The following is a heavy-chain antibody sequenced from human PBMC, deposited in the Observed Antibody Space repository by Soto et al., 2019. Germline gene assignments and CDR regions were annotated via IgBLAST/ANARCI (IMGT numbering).Heavy chain of an antibody. V-gene: IGHV3-23*01. D-gene: IGHD2-21*01. Sequence: GGSLRLSCAASGVTFSSYAMSWVRQAPGKGLEWVSVISSSGGSTYYADSVKGRFTISRDTSKTTLYLQMTSLRAEDTAVYYCARGLHSLFDYWGQGTLVTVSS. CDR2: ISSSGGST. J-gene: IGHJ4*02. CDR1: GVTFSSYA. CDR3: ARGLHSLFDY.